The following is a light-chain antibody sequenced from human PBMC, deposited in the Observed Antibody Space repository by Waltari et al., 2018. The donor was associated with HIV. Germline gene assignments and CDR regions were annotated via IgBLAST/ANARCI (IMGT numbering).Light chain of an antibody. Sequence: DIQMTQSPSTLSASVGDRVTITCRASQSISNWLAWYQQKPGKAPKVLIYATSSLKSGVPSTFSGSGSGTEFTLTISSLQPDDFATYYCQQYNTYPYTFGQGTKLGVK. CDR2: ATS. V-gene: IGKV1-5*03. CDR1: QSISNW. CDR3: QQYNTYPYT. J-gene: IGKJ2*01.